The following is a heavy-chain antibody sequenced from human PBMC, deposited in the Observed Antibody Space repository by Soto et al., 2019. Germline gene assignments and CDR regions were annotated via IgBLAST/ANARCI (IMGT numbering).Heavy chain of an antibody. J-gene: IGHJ4*02. Sequence: SETLSLTCTVSGGSISSYSWSWIRQPPGKGLEWIGYVYHTGRTSYNPSLKSRVSISMDTSKNQFSLNLDSVTAADTAVYFCARDFAYFDSWGQGTLVTVSS. V-gene: IGHV4-59*01. CDR3: ARDFAYFDS. D-gene: IGHD3-3*01. CDR1: GGSISSYS. CDR2: VYHTGRT.